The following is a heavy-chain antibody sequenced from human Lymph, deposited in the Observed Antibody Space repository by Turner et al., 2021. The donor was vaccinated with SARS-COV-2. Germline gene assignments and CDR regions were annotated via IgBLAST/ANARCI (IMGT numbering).Heavy chain of an antibody. CDR1: GYNLTGYY. J-gene: IGHJ4*02. Sequence: QVQLVQSGAEVKKPGASVKVACTAAGYNLTGYYMNWVRQAPGQGLEWIGWIHPNSGGTNYAQKFQGMVTMTRDTSISTAYMDLSRLRSDDTAMYYCARSRDLQSMVRGVDPFDYWGQGTLVTVSS. CDR2: IHPNSGGT. D-gene: IGHD3-10*01. CDR3: ARSRDLQSMVRGVDPFDY. V-gene: IGHV1-2*02.